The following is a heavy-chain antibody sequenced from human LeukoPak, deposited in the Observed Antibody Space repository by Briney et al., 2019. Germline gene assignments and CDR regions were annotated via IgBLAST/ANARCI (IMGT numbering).Heavy chain of an antibody. Sequence: GGSLRLSCATSGFTFSNYEMNWVRQAPGKGLEWVSYITTSGGIKSYADSVKGRFTISGDNAKNSVYLQINSLRAEDTAVYYCARDGVVDSSGWYVDYWGQGTLVTVSS. J-gene: IGHJ4*02. D-gene: IGHD6-19*01. CDR3: ARDGVVDSSGWYVDY. V-gene: IGHV3-48*03. CDR1: GFTFSNYE. CDR2: ITTSGGIK.